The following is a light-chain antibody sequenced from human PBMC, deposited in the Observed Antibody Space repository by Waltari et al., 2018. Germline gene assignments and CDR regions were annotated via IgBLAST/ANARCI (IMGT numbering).Light chain of an antibody. J-gene: IGKJ4*01. Sequence: SRLVVTSISFTLYQQKLCQAPRLLIYGTSIMSSVIPDMFSGSWSGTDFTLTISRLEPEDFAVYFCQQYDGEVVTFGGGTKVEI. CDR3: QQYDGEVVT. CDR1: LVVTSIS. V-gene: IGKV3-20*01. CDR2: GTS.